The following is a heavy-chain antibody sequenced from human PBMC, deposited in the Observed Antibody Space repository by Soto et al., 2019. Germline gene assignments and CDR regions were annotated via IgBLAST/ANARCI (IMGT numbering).Heavy chain of an antibody. CDR1: GGTFSSYA. Sequence: QVQLVQSGAEVKKPGSSVKVSCKASGGTFSSYAISWVRQAPGQGLKWMGGIIPISGTANYAQKFQGRVRITADESTSTSYMELSSLRSEDTAVYYCARSQGSSTSLDIYYYYYYGMDVWSQGTTVTVSS. D-gene: IGHD2-2*01. J-gene: IGHJ6*02. V-gene: IGHV1-69*01. CDR2: IIPISGTA. CDR3: ARSQGSSTSLDIYYYYYYGMDV.